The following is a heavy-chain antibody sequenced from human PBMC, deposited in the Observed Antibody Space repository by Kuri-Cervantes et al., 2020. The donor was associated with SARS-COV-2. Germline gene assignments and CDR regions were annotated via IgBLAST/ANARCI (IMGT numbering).Heavy chain of an antibody. J-gene: IGHJ4*02. CDR1: SGSISTYY. CDR2: LYYSGST. D-gene: IGHD1-26*01. V-gene: IGHV4-59*01. Sequence: SETLSLTCTVASGSISTYYWSWIRQPPGKGLEWIGYLYYSGSTNYNPSLKSRVTISLTTSKNQFSLKLGSVTAADTAVYYCATGSYYVAYDYWGQGTLVTVSS. CDR3: ATGSYYVAYDY.